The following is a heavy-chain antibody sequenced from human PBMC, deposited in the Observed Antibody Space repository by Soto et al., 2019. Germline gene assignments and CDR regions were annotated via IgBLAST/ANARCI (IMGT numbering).Heavy chain of an antibody. CDR3: ARSPDSSGYYPRWYYYGMDV. V-gene: IGHV4-59*12. CDR1: GGSISSYY. Sequence: SETLSLTCTVSGGSISSYYWSWIRQPPGKGLEWIGYIYYSGSTNYDPSLKSRVTISVDTSKNQFSLKLSSVTAADTAVYYCARSPDSSGYYPRWYYYGMDVWGQGTTVTVSS. D-gene: IGHD3-22*01. CDR2: IYYSGST. J-gene: IGHJ6*02.